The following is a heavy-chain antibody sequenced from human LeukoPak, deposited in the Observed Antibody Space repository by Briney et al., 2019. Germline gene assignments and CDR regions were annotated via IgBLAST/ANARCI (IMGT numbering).Heavy chain of an antibody. CDR2: INPKSGDT. Sequence: ASVKVSCKASGYTFTDYYIHWVRQAPGQGLEWMGWINPKSGDTNYLQKLQGRVTVTRDTSISTAYMELSRLRSDDTAVFYCTRGPNVYGSGRSWFDPRGQGTLVTVSS. D-gene: IGHD3-10*01. V-gene: IGHV1-2*02. J-gene: IGHJ5*02. CDR1: GYTFTDYY. CDR3: TRGPNVYGSGRSWFDP.